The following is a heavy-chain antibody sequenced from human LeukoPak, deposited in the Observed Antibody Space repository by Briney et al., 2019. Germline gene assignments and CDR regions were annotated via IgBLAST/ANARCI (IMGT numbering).Heavy chain of an antibody. D-gene: IGHD1-14*01. CDR2: IYHSGST. Sequence: SETLSLTCAVSGYSTSSGYYWGWIRQPPGKGLEWIGSIYHSGSTYYNPSLKSRVTISVDTSKNQFSLKLSSVTAADTAVHYCARQPDARPGYFQHWGQGTLVTVSS. CDR3: ARQPDARPGYFQH. J-gene: IGHJ1*01. CDR1: GYSTSSGYY. V-gene: IGHV4-38-2*01.